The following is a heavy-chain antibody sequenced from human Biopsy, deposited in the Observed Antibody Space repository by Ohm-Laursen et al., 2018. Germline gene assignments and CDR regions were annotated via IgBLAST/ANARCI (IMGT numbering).Heavy chain of an antibody. Sequence: GTLSLTCTVSSGPIDSYYWSWIRQPPGKALEWIGYIYFTGGTSYNPSLKSRVTMSVNTSKKQFSLRLSSVTAADTAVYYCASAGYNPDWNFDLWGRGTRVTVSS. V-gene: IGHV4-59*12. J-gene: IGHJ2*01. CDR1: SGPIDSYY. CDR3: ASAGYNPDWNFDL. CDR2: IYFTGGT. D-gene: IGHD5-24*01.